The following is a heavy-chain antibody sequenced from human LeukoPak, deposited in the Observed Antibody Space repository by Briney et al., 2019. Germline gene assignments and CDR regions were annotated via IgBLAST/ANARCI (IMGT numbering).Heavy chain of an antibody. CDR1: GFTFSSYA. CDR3: ARGGVTTEHPYSYGMDV. Sequence: GSSLRLSCAASGFTFSSYAMRWVRQAPGKGLEWVAVISYDGSNKYYADSVKGRFTISRDNSKNTLYLQMNSLRAEDTAVYYCARGGVTTEHPYSYGMDVWGQGTTVTVPS. V-gene: IGHV3-30-3*01. J-gene: IGHJ6*02. D-gene: IGHD4-11*01. CDR2: ISYDGSNK.